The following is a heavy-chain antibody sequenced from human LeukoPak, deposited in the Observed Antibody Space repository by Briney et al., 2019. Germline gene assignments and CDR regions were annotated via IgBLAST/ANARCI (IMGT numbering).Heavy chain of an antibody. CDR1: GGSISSYY. D-gene: IGHD5-18*01. CDR2: IYYSGST. V-gene: IGHV4-59*12. Sequence: SETLSLTCTVSGGSISSYYWSWIRQPPGKGLEWIGYIYYSGSTNYNPSLKSRVTISVDTSKNQFSLKLSSVTAADTAVYYCASHSYGHAFFDYWGQGTLVTVSS. CDR3: ASHSYGHAFFDY. J-gene: IGHJ4*02.